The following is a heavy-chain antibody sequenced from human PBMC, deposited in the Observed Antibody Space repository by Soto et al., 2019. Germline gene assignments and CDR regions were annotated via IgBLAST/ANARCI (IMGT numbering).Heavy chain of an antibody. J-gene: IGHJ4*01. V-gene: IGHV3-30-3*01. CDR2: ISHNDEPKI. Sequence: QVQLVESGGGVVQPGSSLRLSCAASGFSFKTYAFHWVRQAPGKGLEWVALISHNDEPKIFYADSVQGRFTISRDNFKNTVYLQMNSLRDEDTSVYHCARGVRAETCYNACDYWGQGTQVTVSS. CDR1: GFSFKTYA. CDR3: ARGVRAETCYNACDY. D-gene: IGHD3-10*01.